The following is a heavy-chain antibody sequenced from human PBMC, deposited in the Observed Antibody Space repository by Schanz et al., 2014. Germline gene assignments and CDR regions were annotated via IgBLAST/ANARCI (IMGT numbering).Heavy chain of an antibody. J-gene: IGHJ6*02. CDR3: AKARRKSNCSGGRCFHYSYYGMDV. Sequence: EGQLAESGGGLVQPGGSLRLSCAVSGFTVSSNHMSWVRQAPGKGLEWVSVIYSGIGAYYADSVKDRFTVSRYNSKNTLYLQMNRLRADDTAVYYCAKARRKSNCSGGRCFHYSYYGMDVWRQGTTVTVSS. CDR2: IYSGIGA. V-gene: IGHV3-66*01. CDR1: GFTVSSNH. D-gene: IGHD2-15*01.